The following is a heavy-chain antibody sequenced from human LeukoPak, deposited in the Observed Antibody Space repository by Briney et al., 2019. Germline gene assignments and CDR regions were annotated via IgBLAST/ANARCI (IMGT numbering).Heavy chain of an antibody. CDR2: IYYSGST. CDR1: GGSIRNYY. CDR3: ARGVVITGLDY. Sequence: PSETLSLTCTVSGGSIRNYYCSWIRQPPGKGLEWIGYIYYSGSTSYNPSLKSRVTISVDTSKNQFSLMLTSVTAADTAVYYCARGVVITGLDYWGQGTLVTVSS. V-gene: IGHV4-59*01. D-gene: IGHD3-3*01. J-gene: IGHJ4*02.